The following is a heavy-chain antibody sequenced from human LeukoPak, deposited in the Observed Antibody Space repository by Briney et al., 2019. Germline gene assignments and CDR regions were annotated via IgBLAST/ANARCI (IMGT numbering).Heavy chain of an antibody. J-gene: IGHJ5*02. CDR2: IYSSGST. Sequence: SETLSLICSVSGGSINKYYWNWIRQPPGKGLEWIGDIYSSGSTNYNPSLKSRVTISVGTSNNQLSLRLSSVTAADTAVYYCARHASSWYGGRFDPWGQGTVVTVSS. CDR3: ARHASSWYGGRFDP. V-gene: IGHV4-59*08. D-gene: IGHD6-13*01. CDR1: GGSINKYY.